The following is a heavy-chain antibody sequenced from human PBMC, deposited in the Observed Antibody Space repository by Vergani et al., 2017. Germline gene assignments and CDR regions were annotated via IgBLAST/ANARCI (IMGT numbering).Heavy chain of an antibody. D-gene: IGHD4-17*01. CDR1: GGSISSGGYY. CDR3: ARGKDYGDYSGCDAFDI. V-gene: IGHV4-31*03. CDR2: IYYSGST. Sequence: QVQLQESGTGLVKPSQTLSLTCTVSGGSISSGGYYWSWIRQHPGKGLEWIGYIYYSGSTYYNPALKSRVTISVDTSKNQFSLKLSSVTAADTAVYYCARGKDYGDYSGCDAFDIWGQGTMVTVSS. J-gene: IGHJ3*02.